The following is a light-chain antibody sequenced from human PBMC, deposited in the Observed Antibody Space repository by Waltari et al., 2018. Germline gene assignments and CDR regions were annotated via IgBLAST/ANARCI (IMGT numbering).Light chain of an antibody. CDR1: TSNIGAGYD. CDR2: GTS. V-gene: IGLV1-40*01. J-gene: IGLJ2*01. CDR3: QSYDSSLSGWV. Sequence: QSVLTQPPSVSGAPGQRVTISCTGSTSNIGAGYDVHRYQHLPGTAPKPLIYGTSNRPSGVPDRFSGSKSGTSASLAITGLQAEDEADYYCQSYDSSLSGWVFGGGTKLTVL.